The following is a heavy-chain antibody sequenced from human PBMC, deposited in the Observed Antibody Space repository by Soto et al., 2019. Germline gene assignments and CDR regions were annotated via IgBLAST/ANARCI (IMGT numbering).Heavy chain of an antibody. V-gene: IGHV4-39*01. CDR1: GGSISSGGYY. D-gene: IGHD3-9*01. J-gene: IGHJ6*02. CDR3: ARHPPLRYFDWLSPGSGDYYGMDV. CDR2: IYYSGST. Sequence: PSETLSLTCAVSGGSISSGGYYWGWIRQPPGKGLEWIGSIYYSGSTYYNPSLKSRVTISVDTSKNQFSLKLSSVTAADTAVYYCARHPPLRYFDWLSPGSGDYYGMDVWGQGTTVTVSS.